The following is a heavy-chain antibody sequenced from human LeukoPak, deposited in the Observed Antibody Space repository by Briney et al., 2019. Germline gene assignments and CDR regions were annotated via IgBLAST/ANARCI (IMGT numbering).Heavy chain of an antibody. CDR3: ARVPGYIASWDDY. J-gene: IGHJ4*02. D-gene: IGHD6-13*01. Sequence: GGSLRLSCAASGYTFSSYGMHWVRQAPGKGLEWVAYIWYDGSKKEYVDSVKGRFTISGDDSKNTLYLQMNSLRVEDTAVYYCARVPGYIASWDDYWGQGTLVTVSS. CDR2: IWYDGSKK. CDR1: GYTFSSYG. V-gene: IGHV3-33*01.